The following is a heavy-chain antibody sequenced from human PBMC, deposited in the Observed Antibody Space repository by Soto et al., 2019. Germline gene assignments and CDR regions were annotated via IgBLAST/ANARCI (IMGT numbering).Heavy chain of an antibody. Sequence: GASVKVSCKVSGHTLTEFSMHWVRQAPGKGLEWMGGFDPEDGEIMYAQKFQGRVTMTEDTSTDSAYMELSSLRSEDTAVYYCARDMEHIVVVTANLPAGGGLDYWG. J-gene: IGHJ4*01. D-gene: IGHD2-21*02. CDR1: GHTLTEFS. CDR3: ARDMEHIVVVTANLPAGGGLDY. V-gene: IGHV1-24*01. CDR2: FDPEDGEI.